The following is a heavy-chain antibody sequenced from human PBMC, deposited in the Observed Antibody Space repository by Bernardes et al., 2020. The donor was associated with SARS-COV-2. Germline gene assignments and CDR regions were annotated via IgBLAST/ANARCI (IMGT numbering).Heavy chain of an antibody. CDR2: ISSSSTYI. J-gene: IGHJ5*02. D-gene: IGHD1-20*01. CDR3: AKDGYNMNWLDP. V-gene: IGHV3-21*01. CDR1: GFTFSSYS. Sequence: SLRLSCAASGFTFSSYSMNWVRQAPGKGLEWVSSISSSSTYIYYADSLKGRFTISRDNAKTSLYLQINSLRAEDTAVYYCAKDGYNMNWLDPWGQGTLVTVSS.